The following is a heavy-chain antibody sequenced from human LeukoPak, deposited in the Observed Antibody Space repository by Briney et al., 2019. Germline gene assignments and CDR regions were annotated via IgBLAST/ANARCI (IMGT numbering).Heavy chain of an antibody. D-gene: IGHD6-13*01. CDR3: ARMSPVGIAAAGWFDP. Sequence: GASVKVSCKASGGTFSSYAISWVRQAPGQGLEWMGGIIPIFGTANYAQKFQGRVTITADESTSTAYMELSSLRSEDTAVYYCARMSPVGIAAAGWFDPWGQGTLVTVSS. J-gene: IGHJ5*02. CDR2: IIPIFGTA. V-gene: IGHV1-69*13. CDR1: GGTFSSYA.